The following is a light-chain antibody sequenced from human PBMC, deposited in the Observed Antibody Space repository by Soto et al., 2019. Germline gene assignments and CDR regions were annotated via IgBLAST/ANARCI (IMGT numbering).Light chain of an antibody. V-gene: IGKV1-5*03. Sequence: DIQMTQSPSTLSASVGDRVTITCRASQSISSWLAWYQQKPGKAPKLLIYKLSSLESGVPSRFSGSGCGTEFTLTISSLQPDDFATSYCQQYNSYSRYTFGQGTKLEIK. CDR1: QSISSW. CDR3: QQYNSYSRYT. J-gene: IGKJ2*01. CDR2: KLS.